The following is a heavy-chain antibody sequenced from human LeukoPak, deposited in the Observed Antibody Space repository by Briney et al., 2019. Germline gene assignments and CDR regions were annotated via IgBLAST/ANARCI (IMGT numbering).Heavy chain of an antibody. CDR3: AREALFWGGMYYYYYYMDV. Sequence: PSETLSLTCTVSGGSISSYYWSWIRQPAGKGLEWIGRIYTSGSTNYNPSLKSRVTMSVDTSKNQFSLKLSSVTAADTAVYYCAREALFWGGMYYYYYYMDVWGKGTTVTVSS. V-gene: IGHV4-4*07. CDR2: IYTSGST. J-gene: IGHJ6*03. CDR1: GGSISSYY. D-gene: IGHD3-3*01.